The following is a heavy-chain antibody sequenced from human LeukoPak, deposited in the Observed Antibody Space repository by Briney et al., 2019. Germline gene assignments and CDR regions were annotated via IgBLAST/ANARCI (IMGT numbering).Heavy chain of an antibody. CDR3: ARQGGASYCSSTSCWDWFDP. V-gene: IGHV4-59*08. D-gene: IGHD2-2*01. J-gene: IGHJ5*02. CDR1: GGSISNYY. Sequence: PSETPCLTRTVTGGSISNYYWSWIRQPPGKRLEWIGYIYYSGSTNYNPSLKSRVTISVDTSKNQFSLKLSSVTAADTAVYYCARQGGASYCSSTSCWDWFDPWGQGTLVTVSS. CDR2: IYYSGST.